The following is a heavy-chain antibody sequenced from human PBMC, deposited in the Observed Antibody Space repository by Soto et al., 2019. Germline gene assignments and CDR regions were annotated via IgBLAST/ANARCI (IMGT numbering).Heavy chain of an antibody. D-gene: IGHD6-13*01. V-gene: IGHV4-39*01. CDR1: GGSISSSSYY. Sequence: PSETLSLTCTVSGGSISSSSYYWGWIRQPPGKGLEWIGSIYYSGSTYYNPSLKSRVTISVDTSKNQFSLKLSSVTAAGTAVYYVASHLGYSSSWSRSENWFDPWGQGTLVT. CDR2: IYYSGST. CDR3: ASHLGYSSSWSRSENWFDP. J-gene: IGHJ5*02.